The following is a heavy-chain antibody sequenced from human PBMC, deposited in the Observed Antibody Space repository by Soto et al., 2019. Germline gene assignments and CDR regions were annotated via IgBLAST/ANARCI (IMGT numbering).Heavy chain of an antibody. CDR2: IYYSGST. Sequence: QLQLQESGPGLVKPSETLSLTCTVSGGSISSSDYYWGWIRQPPGKGLEWIGSIYYSGSTYYNPSLKSRVTISVDTSKNQFSLKLSSVTAADTAVYYCAKSRNYYFDYWGQGTLVTVSS. CDR3: AKSRNYYFDY. J-gene: IGHJ4*02. V-gene: IGHV4-39*01. CDR1: GGSISSSDYY.